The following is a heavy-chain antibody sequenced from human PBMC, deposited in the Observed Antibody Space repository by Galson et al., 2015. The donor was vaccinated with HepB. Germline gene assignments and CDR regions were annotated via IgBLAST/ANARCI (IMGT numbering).Heavy chain of an antibody. Sequence: SLRLSCAASGFTFSSYSLNWVRQAPGKGLECVSYISGSRSTIYYADSVKGRFTISRDNAKNSLYLQMNSLRDEDTAVYYCVRDRAAPSRSFFDYWGQGTLVIVSS. V-gene: IGHV3-48*02. CDR1: GFTFSSYS. CDR2: ISGSRSTI. D-gene: IGHD2-15*01. CDR3: VRDRAAPSRSFFDY. J-gene: IGHJ4*02.